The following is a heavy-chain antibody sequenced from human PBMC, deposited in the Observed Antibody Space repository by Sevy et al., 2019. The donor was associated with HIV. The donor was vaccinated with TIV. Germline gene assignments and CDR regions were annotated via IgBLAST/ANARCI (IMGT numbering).Heavy chain of an antibody. CDR3: ARSGSTSCYLCPNYYYYGMDV. CDR1: GFTFSSYE. V-gene: IGHV3-48*03. D-gene: IGHD2-2*01. CDR2: ISSSGSTI. J-gene: IGHJ6*02. Sequence: GGSLRLSCAASGFTFSSYEMNWVRQAPGKGLEWVSYISSSGSTIYYADSVKGRFTISRDNAKNSLYRQMNSLRAEDTAVYYCARSGSTSCYLCPNYYYYGMDVWGQGTTVTVSS.